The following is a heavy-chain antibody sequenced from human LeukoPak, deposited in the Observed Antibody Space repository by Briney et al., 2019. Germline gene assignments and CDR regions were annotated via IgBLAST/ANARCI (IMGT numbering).Heavy chain of an antibody. CDR2: ISSSSYI. J-gene: IGHJ4*02. Sequence: GGSLRLSCAASGFTFSSYSMNWVRQAPGKGLEWVSSISSSSYIYYADSVKGRFTISRDNSKNTLYLQMNSLRAEDTAVYYCAKGKGYCSGGSCYFSLVTIDYWGQGTLVTVSS. V-gene: IGHV3-21*04. CDR3: AKGKGYCSGGSCYFSLVTIDY. CDR1: GFTFSSYS. D-gene: IGHD2-15*01.